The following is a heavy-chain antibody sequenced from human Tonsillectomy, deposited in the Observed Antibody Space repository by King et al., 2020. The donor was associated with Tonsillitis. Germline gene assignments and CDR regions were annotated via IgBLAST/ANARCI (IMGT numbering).Heavy chain of an antibody. CDR1: GGSITSYY. D-gene: IGHD4-17*01. Sequence: QLQESGPGLEKPSETLSLTCTVSGGSITSYYWCWIRQPAGKGLEWIGRIHNSGTTNYNPSLKSRVTMSVDTSKNQFSLKLNSVTAADTAVYYCAGGTTVTHFWGQGTLVTVSS. J-gene: IGHJ4*02. V-gene: IGHV4-4*07. CDR3: AGGTTVTHF. CDR2: IHNSGTT.